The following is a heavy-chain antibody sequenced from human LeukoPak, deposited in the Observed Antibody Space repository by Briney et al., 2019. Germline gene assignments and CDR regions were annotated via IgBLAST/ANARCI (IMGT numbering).Heavy chain of an antibody. D-gene: IGHD3-22*01. Sequence: GESLKISCKGSGYSFTSYWIGWVRQMPGKGLEWMGIIYPGDSDTGYSPSFQGQVTISADKSISTAYLQWSSLKASDTAVYYCARPRDDSSVIPNAFDIWGQGTMVTVSS. V-gene: IGHV5-51*01. CDR3: ARPRDDSSVIPNAFDI. CDR2: IYPGDSDT. CDR1: GYSFTSYW. J-gene: IGHJ3*02.